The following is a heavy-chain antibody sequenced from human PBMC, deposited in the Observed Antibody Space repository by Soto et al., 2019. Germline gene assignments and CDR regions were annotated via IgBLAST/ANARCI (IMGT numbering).Heavy chain of an antibody. J-gene: IGHJ4*02. CDR1: GGSIRSNNW. CDR2: IFHSGST. Sequence: QVQLQESGPGLVKPSGTLSLTCAVSGGSIRSNNWWSWVRQPPGKGLEWIGEIFHSGSTNYNPSLKALVTISVDKSTNQFSLKLSSVTAADTAVYYCARVYSGSYSDYWGQGTLVTVSS. CDR3: ARVYSGSYSDY. V-gene: IGHV4-4*02. D-gene: IGHD1-26*01.